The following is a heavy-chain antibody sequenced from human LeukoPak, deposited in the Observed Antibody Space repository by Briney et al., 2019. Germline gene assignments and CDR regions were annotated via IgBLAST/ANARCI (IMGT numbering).Heavy chain of an antibody. Sequence: PGGSLRLSCAASGFTFSSYSMNWVRQAPGKGLEWVSSISSSSSYIYYADSVKGRFTISRDNARNSLYLQMNSLRAEDTAVYYCARGVSSGWYSVDYWGQGTLVTVSS. CDR2: ISSSSSYI. CDR3: ARGVSSGWYSVDY. J-gene: IGHJ4*02. D-gene: IGHD6-19*01. V-gene: IGHV3-21*01. CDR1: GFTFSSYS.